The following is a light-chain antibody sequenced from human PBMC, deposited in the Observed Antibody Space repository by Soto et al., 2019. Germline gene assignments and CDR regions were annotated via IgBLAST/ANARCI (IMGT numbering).Light chain of an antibody. Sequence: EIVLTQSPDTLSVSPEERATISCRASQRISRTLAWYQHKSGQPPRLLIYDASTRATGFPARFSGSGSGTEFTLTIRSLQSEDFAVYYCQQYNNWPLTFGVGTTVDIK. CDR3: QQYNNWPLT. V-gene: IGKV3D-15*01. CDR1: QRISRT. J-gene: IGKJ4*01. CDR2: DAS.